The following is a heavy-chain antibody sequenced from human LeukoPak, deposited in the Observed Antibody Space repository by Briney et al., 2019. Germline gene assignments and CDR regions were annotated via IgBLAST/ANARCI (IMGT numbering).Heavy chain of an antibody. Sequence: TSETLSLTCAVSGVSISSSNWWHWVRQPPGKGLEWIGEIYHSGSTNCNPPLKSRVTISVDKSKNQFSLKLSSVTAADTAVYYCSRLPDPWGQGTLVTVSS. CDR1: GVSISSSNW. CDR3: SRLPDP. V-gene: IGHV4-4*02. J-gene: IGHJ5*02. CDR2: IYHSGST.